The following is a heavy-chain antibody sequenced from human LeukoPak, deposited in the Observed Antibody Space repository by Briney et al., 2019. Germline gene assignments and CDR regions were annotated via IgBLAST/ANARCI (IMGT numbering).Heavy chain of an antibody. V-gene: IGHV1-69*13. CDR2: IIPIFGTA. CDR3: ARDRRRYDYYYYYMDV. D-gene: IGHD1-14*01. J-gene: IGHJ6*03. CDR1: GGTFSSYA. Sequence: SVKVSCKASGGTFSSYAISWVRQAPGHGLEWMGVIIPIFGTANYAQKFQGRVTITADESTSTAYMELSSLRSEDTAVYYCARDRRRYDYYYYYMDVWGKGTTVTVSS.